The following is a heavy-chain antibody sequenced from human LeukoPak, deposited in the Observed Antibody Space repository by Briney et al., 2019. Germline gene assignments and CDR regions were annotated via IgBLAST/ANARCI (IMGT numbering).Heavy chain of an antibody. CDR1: GFTFSSYA. V-gene: IGHV3-30-3*01. CDR3: ARVGMDV. J-gene: IGHJ6*02. CDR2: ISYDGSNK. Sequence: GRSLRLSCAASGFTFSSYAMHWVRQAPGKGLEWVAVISYDGSNKYYADSVKGRFTISRDNSKNTLYLQMNSLRAEDTAVYYCARVGMDVWGQGTTVTVSS.